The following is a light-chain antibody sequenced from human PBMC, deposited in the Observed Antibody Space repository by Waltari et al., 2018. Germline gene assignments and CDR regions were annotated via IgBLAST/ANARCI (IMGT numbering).Light chain of an antibody. Sequence: SCRASQRVRKYLAWYQQRPGQAPRLLIYDASTRATGIPDRFSGSGFGTDFSLTISRLEPEDFAVYYCQKYESLPATFGQGTKVEIK. J-gene: IGKJ1*01. CDR3: QKYESLPAT. CDR2: DAS. CDR1: QRVRKY. V-gene: IGKV3-20*01.